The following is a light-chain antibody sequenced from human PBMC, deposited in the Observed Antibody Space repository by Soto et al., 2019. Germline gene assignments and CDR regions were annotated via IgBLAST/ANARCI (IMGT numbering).Light chain of an antibody. CDR2: ATS. V-gene: IGKV3-20*01. Sequence: EIVLTQSPGTLSLSPGERATLSCRAGQSVDSSYLAWYQQKPGQAPRLLIYATSTRAAGTPDRFSDSGSGTDFTLTITRLEPEDFAVYYCQQYGDSPKYTFAQGTKVDIK. J-gene: IGKJ2*01. CDR3: QQYGDSPKYT. CDR1: QSVDSSY.